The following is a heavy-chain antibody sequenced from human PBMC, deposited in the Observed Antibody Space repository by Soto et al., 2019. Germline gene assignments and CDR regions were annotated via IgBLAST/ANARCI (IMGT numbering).Heavy chain of an antibody. CDR1: GYTFTSYG. CDR3: ARQVNWNDASPVGY. D-gene: IGHD1-1*01. CDR2: ISAYNGNT. V-gene: IGHV1-18*01. J-gene: IGHJ4*02. Sequence: QVQLVQSGAEVKKPGASVKVSCKASGYTFTSYGISWVRQAPGQGLEWMGWISAYNGNTNYAQKLQRRVTMTTDTPTGTAYMELRSLSSDDTAVYYCARQVNWNDASPVGYWGQGTLVTVSS.